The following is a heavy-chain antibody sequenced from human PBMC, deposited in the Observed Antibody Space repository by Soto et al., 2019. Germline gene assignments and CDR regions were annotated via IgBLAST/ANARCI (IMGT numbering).Heavy chain of an antibody. D-gene: IGHD2-15*01. J-gene: IGHJ4*02. CDR1: GYTFTSYG. Sequence: QVQLVQSGAEVKKPGASVKVSCKASGYTFTSYGISWVRQAPGQGLEWMGWISSYNGDTNYAQKLQGRVTMTADTSTGTAYMELRSLRSDDTAMYYCARGPYCSGATCYSQFFDYWGQGALVTVSS. CDR2: ISSYNGDT. V-gene: IGHV1-18*01. CDR3: ARGPYCSGATCYSQFFDY.